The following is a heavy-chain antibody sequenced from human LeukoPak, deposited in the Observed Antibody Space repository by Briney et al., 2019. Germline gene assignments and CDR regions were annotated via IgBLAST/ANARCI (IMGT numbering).Heavy chain of an antibody. D-gene: IGHD1-26*01. V-gene: IGHV3-7*01. CDR3: ARYRGNWFDP. J-gene: IGHJ5*02. Sequence: GGSLRLSCAASGFTFSSYWMTWVRQAPGKGLEWVANIKQDGSEKNYVDSVKGRFTISRDNAKNSLYLQMSSLRAEDTAVYYCARYRGNWFDPWGQGTLVTVSS. CDR2: IKQDGSEK. CDR1: GFTFSSYW.